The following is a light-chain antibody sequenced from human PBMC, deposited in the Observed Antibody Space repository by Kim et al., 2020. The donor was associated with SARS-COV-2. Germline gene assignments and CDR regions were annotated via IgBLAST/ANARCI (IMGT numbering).Light chain of an antibody. J-gene: IGLJ2*01. CDR1: SSKIGSNY. V-gene: IGLV1-47*01. CDR3: AAWDDSLSGRGVV. CDR2: RNN. Sequence: VTISCSGSSSKIGSNYVYWYQQLPGTAPKRLIYRNNQRPSGVPDRFSGSKSGTSASLAISGLRSEDEADYYCAAWDDSLSGRGVVFGGGTQLTVL.